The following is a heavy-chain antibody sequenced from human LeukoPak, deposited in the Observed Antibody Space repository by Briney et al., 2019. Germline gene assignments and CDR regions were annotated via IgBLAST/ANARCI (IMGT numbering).Heavy chain of an antibody. V-gene: IGHV3-30-3*01. CDR1: GFTFSSYP. J-gene: IGHJ4*02. Sequence: GGSLRLSCAASGFTFSSYPLHWVRQAPGKGLEWVTLISYDGSKIYYADSVKGRFTISRDNSKNTLYLQMNSLRAEDTAVYYCARATAKQQLVSPLGYWGQGTLVTVSS. CDR3: ARATAKQQLVSPLGY. D-gene: IGHD6-13*01. CDR2: ISYDGSKI.